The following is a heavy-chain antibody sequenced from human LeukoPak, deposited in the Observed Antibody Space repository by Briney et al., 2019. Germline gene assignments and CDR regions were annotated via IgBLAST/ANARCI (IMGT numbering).Heavy chain of an antibody. CDR2: INHSGST. J-gene: IGHJ6*02. D-gene: IGHD2-15*01. CDR3: ARGLGYCSGGSCYALSDYYGMDV. Sequence: PGGSLRLSCAASGFTFSSYSMNWIRQPPGKGLEWIGEINHSGSTNYNPSLKSRVTISVDTSKNQFSLKLSSVTAADTAVYYCARGLGYCSGGSCYALSDYYGMDVWGQGTTVTVSS. CDR1: GFTFSSYS. V-gene: IGHV4-34*01.